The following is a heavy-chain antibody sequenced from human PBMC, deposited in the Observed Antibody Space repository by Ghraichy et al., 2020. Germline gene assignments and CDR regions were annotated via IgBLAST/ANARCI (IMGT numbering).Heavy chain of an antibody. V-gene: IGHV4-59*11. CDR3: ARGRLSSSRTSLEY. CDR1: GGSISTLF. D-gene: IGHD6-13*01. CDR2: ISYSGST. Sequence: SETLSLTCTVSGGSISTLFWTWIRQPPGKGLEWIGYISYSGSTNYNPSLKSRVTVSMDTSKNQFSLRLSSVTAADTVVYYCARGRLSSSRTSLEYWGQGALVTVSS. J-gene: IGHJ4*02.